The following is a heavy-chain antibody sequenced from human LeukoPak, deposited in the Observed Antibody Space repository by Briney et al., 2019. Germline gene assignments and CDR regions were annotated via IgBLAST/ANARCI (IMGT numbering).Heavy chain of an antibody. D-gene: IGHD3-3*01. CDR3: ARVGYDFWSGHSWARFDP. V-gene: IGHV4-30-4*08. CDR2: IYYSGST. J-gene: IGHJ5*02. CDR1: GGSISSGDYY. Sequence: SETLSLTCTVSGGSISSGDYYWSWIRQPPGKGLEWIGYIYYSGSTYYNPSLKSRVTISVDTSKNQFSLKLSSVTAADTAVYYCARVGYDFWSGHSWARFDPWGQGTLVTVSS.